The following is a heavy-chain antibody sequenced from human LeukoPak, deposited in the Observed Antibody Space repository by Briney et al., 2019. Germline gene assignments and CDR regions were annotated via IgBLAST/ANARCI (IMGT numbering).Heavy chain of an antibody. CDR3: ARDSGSYYFGY. CDR2: ISWNSGSI. J-gene: IGHJ4*02. Sequence: GRSLRLSCAASGFTFDDYAMHWVRQAPGKGLEWVSGISWNSGSIGYADSVKGRFTISRDNSKNTLYLQMNSLRAEDTAVYYCARDSGSYYFGYWGQGTLVTVSS. D-gene: IGHD1-26*01. V-gene: IGHV3-9*01. CDR1: GFTFDDYA.